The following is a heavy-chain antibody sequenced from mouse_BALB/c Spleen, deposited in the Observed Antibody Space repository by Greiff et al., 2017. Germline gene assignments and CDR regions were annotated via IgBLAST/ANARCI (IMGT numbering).Heavy chain of an antibody. CDR1: GFSLTSYG. D-gene: IGHD2-4*01. CDR3: AKYDYDDGGYAMDY. Sequence: VQLQESGPGLVAPSQSLSITCTVSGFSLTSYGVHWVRQPPGKGLEWLGVIWAGGSTNYNSALMSRLSISKDNSKSQVFLKMNSLQTDDTATYYCAKYDYDDGGYAMDYWGQGTSVTVSS. CDR2: IWAGGST. J-gene: IGHJ4*01. V-gene: IGHV2-9*02.